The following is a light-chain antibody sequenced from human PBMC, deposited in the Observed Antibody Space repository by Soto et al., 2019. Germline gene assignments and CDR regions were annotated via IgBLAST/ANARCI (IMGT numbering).Light chain of an antibody. CDR1: QSVSNDF. V-gene: IGKV3-11*01. Sequence: EIGLPQSPGILSLSPGERATLSCRASQSVSNDFLAWYQQKPGQAPRLLIYDASVRATGVPARFSGSGSGTDFSLTISSLEPEDFAIYYCQQRSIWPPWTFGQGTKVDIK. CDR3: QQRSIWPPWT. CDR2: DAS. J-gene: IGKJ1*01.